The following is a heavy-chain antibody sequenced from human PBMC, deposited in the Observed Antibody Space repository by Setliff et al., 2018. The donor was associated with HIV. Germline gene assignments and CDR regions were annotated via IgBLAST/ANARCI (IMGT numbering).Heavy chain of an antibody. J-gene: IGHJ4*02. V-gene: IGHV3-9*01. CDR3: ATGGGGSSGSRWFDY. CDR2: ISWNSGGI. Sequence: PGGSLRLSCAASRFTFDDYAMHWVRQAPGKGLEWVSGISWNSGGILYADSVKGRFTISRDNSRDTLSLQMNNLRAEDTAFYYCATGGGGSSGSRWFDYWGRGTLVTVSS. D-gene: IGHD2-15*01. CDR1: RFTFDDYA.